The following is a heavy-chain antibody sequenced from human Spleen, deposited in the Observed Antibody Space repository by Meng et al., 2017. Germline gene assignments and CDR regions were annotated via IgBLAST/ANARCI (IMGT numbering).Heavy chain of an antibody. CDR2: INWNGEGT. Sequence: GESLKISCVASGFKFDDHGVNWVRQAPGKGLEWVAGINWNGEGTGYGGSVRGRFTISRDNAKNSIYLQMNRLRAEDTAFYYCARGHKSGWYHYFDFWGQGTLVTVSS. D-gene: IGHD6-19*01. CDR3: ARGHKSGWYHYFDF. CDR1: GFKFDDHG. V-gene: IGHV3-20*04. J-gene: IGHJ4*02.